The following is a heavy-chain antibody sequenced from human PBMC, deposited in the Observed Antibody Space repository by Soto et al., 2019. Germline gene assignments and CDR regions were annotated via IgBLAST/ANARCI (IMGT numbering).Heavy chain of an antibody. CDR2: ISEGGGTT. V-gene: IGHV3-23*01. J-gene: IGHJ4*02. Sequence: EVQLLESGGGLIQPGGSLRLSCAASGFAFSRSAMVWVRQAPEKGLEWVSSISEGGGTTFYAGSVEGRFTISRDNSKNTLYLQMNSVRADDTAVYYCAKGGYRHAYDWGRGTLVTVSS. D-gene: IGHD3-16*01. CDR1: GFAFSRSA. CDR3: AKGGYRHAYD.